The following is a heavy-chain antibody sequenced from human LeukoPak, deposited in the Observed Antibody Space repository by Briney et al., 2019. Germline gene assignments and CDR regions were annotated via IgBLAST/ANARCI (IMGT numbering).Heavy chain of an antibody. CDR1: GGSISSGGYY. Sequence: SESLSLTCTVSGGSISSGGYYWSWIRQHPGKGLEWIGYIYYSGSTYYNPSLKSRVTISVDTSKNQFSLKLSSVTAADTAVYYCARSYCSSTSCSPYYYYYMDVWGKGTTVTVSS. D-gene: IGHD2-2*01. CDR2: IYYSGST. CDR3: ARSYCSSTSCSPYYYYYMDV. V-gene: IGHV4-31*03. J-gene: IGHJ6*03.